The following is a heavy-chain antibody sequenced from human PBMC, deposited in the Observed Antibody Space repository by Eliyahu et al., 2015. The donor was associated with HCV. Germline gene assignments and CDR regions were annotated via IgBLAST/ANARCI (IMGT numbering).Heavy chain of an antibody. Sequence: QLQLQESGPGLVKPSETLSLTCTVSGGSIXSSSYXWGWIRQPPGKGLEWIGSIYYSGSTYYNPSLKSRVTISVDTSKNQFSLKLSSVTAADTAVYYCARHIGYDFWSGYYNYYYGMDVWGQGTTVTVSS. CDR3: ARHIGYDFWSGYYNYYYGMDV. J-gene: IGHJ6*02. D-gene: IGHD3-3*01. V-gene: IGHV4-39*01. CDR2: IYYSGST. CDR1: GGSIXSSSYX.